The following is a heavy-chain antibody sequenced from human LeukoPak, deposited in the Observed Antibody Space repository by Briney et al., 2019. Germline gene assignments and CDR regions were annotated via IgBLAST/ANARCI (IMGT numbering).Heavy chain of an antibody. V-gene: IGHV3-21*01. CDR2: ISTSSSNI. Sequence: GGSLRLSCAASGFTFSSYSMHWVRQAPGKGLEWVSSISTSSSNIYYADSVKGRFTMSRDNAKNSLYLQLNSLRAEDTAVYYCARVGLSYYSDYWGQGTQVTVSA. D-gene: IGHD3-16*02. CDR1: GFTFSSYS. CDR3: ARVGLSYYSDY. J-gene: IGHJ4*02.